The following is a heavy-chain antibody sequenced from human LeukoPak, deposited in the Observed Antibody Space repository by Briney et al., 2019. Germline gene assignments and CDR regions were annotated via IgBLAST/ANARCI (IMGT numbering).Heavy chain of an antibody. Sequence: SETLSLTCTVSGGSLSSGGYYWSWIRQPPGTGLEWIGYIYHSGSTYYNPSLKSRVTISVDRSKNQFSLKLSSVTAADTAVYYCARARSLMITFGGVYYFDYWGQGTLVTVSS. V-gene: IGHV4-30-2*01. CDR1: GGSLSSGGYY. D-gene: IGHD3-16*01. CDR3: ARARSLMITFGGVYYFDY. CDR2: IYHSGST. J-gene: IGHJ4*02.